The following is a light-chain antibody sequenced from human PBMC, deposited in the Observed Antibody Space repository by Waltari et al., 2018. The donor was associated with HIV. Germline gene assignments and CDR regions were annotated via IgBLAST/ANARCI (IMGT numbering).Light chain of an antibody. J-gene: IGLJ3*02. CDR2: GVS. CDR3: SSYAYNSVLV. Sequence: HSALTQPASVSGSPGQSITISCTGTNRDIGGYAFVSWYQQHPGRAPKLMIYGVSDRPSGVSNRFSGSKSGNRASLTISGVQAEDEADYYCSSYAYNSVLVFGGGTKLTVL. V-gene: IGLV2-14*01. CDR1: NRDIGGYAF.